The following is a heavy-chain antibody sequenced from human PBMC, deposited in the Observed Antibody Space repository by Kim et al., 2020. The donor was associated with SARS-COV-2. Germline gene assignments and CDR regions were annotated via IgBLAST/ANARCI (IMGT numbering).Heavy chain of an antibody. CDR1: GFTFSSYA. CDR3: AKFGGSHSLGMDI. V-gene: IGHV3-23*01. J-gene: IGHJ6*02. D-gene: IGHD2-15*01. CDR2: ISGSGGST. Sequence: GALRLSCAASGFTFSSYAMSWVRQAPGKGLEWVSAISGSGGSTYYADSVKGRFTISRDNSKNTLYLQMNSLRAEDTAVYYCAKFGGSHSLGMDIWGQGTTVTVSS.